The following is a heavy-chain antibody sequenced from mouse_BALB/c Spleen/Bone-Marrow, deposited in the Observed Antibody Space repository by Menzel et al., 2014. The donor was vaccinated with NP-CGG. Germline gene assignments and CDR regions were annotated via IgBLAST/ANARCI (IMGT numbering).Heavy chain of an antibody. CDR2: ISTYSGNT. J-gene: IGHJ3*01. V-gene: IGHV1-67*01. CDR3: ARAGYGSSYDWFAY. D-gene: IGHD1-1*01. CDR1: GYTFTDYA. Sequence: QVQLKESGPELVMPWVSVKISCTGSGYTFTDYAMHWVKQSHAKSLEWIGVISTYSGNTNYNQKFKGKATMTVDKSSCTAYMELARLTSEDSAIYYCARAGYGSSYDWFAYWGQGTLVTVSA.